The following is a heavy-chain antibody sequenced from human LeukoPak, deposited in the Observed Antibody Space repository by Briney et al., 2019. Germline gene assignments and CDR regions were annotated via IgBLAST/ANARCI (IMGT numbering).Heavy chain of an antibody. CDR1: GFTVSANY. V-gene: IGHV3-53*01. J-gene: IGHJ2*01. CDR3: ARFGYHSHWFLDL. CDR2: LYSGSDT. D-gene: IGHD3-16*02. Sequence: GGSLTLSCAASGFTVSANYMNWVRQAPGKGLEWVSILYSGSDTYYSDSVTGRFTISRDDSRNTLFLHMRSMKAEGTAIYYCARFGYHSHWFLDLWGRGTLVGVSS.